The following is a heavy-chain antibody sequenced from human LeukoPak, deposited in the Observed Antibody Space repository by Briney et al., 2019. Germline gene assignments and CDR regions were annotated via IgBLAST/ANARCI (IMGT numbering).Heavy chain of an antibody. D-gene: IGHD5-12*01. J-gene: IGHJ4*02. Sequence: SETLSLTCTVSGYSISSGYYWGWIRQPPGKGLEWIGSIYHSGSTYYNPSLKSRVTISVDTSKNQFSLKLSSVTAADTAVYYCARLTGYDWESSYDYWGQGTLVTVSS. CDR2: IYHSGST. CDR3: ARLTGYDWESSYDY. V-gene: IGHV4-38-2*02. CDR1: GYSISSGYY.